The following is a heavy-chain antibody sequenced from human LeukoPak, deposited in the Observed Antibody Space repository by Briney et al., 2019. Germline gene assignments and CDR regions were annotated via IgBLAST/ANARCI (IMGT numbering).Heavy chain of an antibody. CDR1: GDSINSYY. V-gene: IGHV4-59*01. Sequence: PSETLSLTCSVSGDSINSYYWGWIRQPPGKGLEWIGYIYYSGSTNCNPSLKSRLTISVDTSKNQFSLKLSSVTAADTAVYYCARLTKRNDPFAIWGQGTMVTVSS. D-gene: IGHD1-14*01. CDR3: ARLTKRNDPFAI. CDR2: IYYSGST. J-gene: IGHJ3*02.